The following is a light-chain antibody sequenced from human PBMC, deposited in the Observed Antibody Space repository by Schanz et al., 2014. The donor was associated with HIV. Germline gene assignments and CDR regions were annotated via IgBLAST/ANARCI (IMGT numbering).Light chain of an antibody. V-gene: IGKV3-20*01. Sequence: EIMLTQFPGTLSVSPGGRATLSCRASQSVSSNLAWYQQKPGQAPRLLIHGASSTATGIPDRFSGSGSGTNFTLSISGLEPEDFAVYYCHQYGTSPRTFGQGTKVDIK. CDR3: HQYGTSPRT. J-gene: IGKJ1*01. CDR2: GAS. CDR1: QSVSSN.